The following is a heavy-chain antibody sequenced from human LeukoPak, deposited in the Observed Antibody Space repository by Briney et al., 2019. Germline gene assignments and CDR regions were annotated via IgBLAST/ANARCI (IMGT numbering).Heavy chain of an antibody. CDR2: TNSNGAVI. J-gene: IGHJ4*02. V-gene: IGHV3-48*01. CDR3: ARDPDGDYDFDY. CDR1: GFSFNDYG. Sequence: PGGSLRLSCAASGFSFNDYGINWVRRAPGKGLEWLSHTNSNGAVISYADFVKGRFTVSRDTAKSSLYLQMDGLRVEDTAIYFCARDPDGDYDFDYWGQGTLVTVSS. D-gene: IGHD4-17*01.